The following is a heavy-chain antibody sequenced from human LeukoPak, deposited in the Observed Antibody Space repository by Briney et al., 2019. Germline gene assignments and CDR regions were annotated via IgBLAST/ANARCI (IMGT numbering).Heavy chain of an antibody. Sequence: MSSQTLSLTCTVSGGSISSGSYYWSWIRQPAGKGLEWIGRIYTSGSTNYNPSLKSRVTISVDTSKNQFSLKLSSVTAADTAVYYCAREGRSGSYHLSYYFDYWGQGTLVTVSS. V-gene: IGHV4-61*02. D-gene: IGHD1-26*01. CDR1: GGSISSGSYY. J-gene: IGHJ4*02. CDR2: IYTSGST. CDR3: AREGRSGSYHLSYYFDY.